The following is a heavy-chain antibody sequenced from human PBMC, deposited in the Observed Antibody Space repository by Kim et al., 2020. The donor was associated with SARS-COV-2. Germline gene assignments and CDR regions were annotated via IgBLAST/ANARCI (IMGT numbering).Heavy chain of an antibody. CDR3: AKDIRRPTVLLWFGELESTGYYYYGMDV. CDR2: IWYDGSNK. J-gene: IGHJ6*02. D-gene: IGHD3-10*01. V-gene: IGHV3-33*06. CDR1: GFTFSSYG. Sequence: GGSLRLSCAASGFTFSSYGMHWVRQAPGKGLEWVAVIWYDGSNKYYADSVKGRFTISRDNSKNTLYLQMNSLRAEDTAVYYCAKDIRRPTVLLWFGELESTGYYYYGMDVWGQGTTVTVSS.